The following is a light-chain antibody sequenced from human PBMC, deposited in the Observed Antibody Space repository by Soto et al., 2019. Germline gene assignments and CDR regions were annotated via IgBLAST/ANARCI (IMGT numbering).Light chain of an antibody. CDR1: ESISSW. CDR2: KAS. V-gene: IGKV1-5*03. J-gene: IGKJ2*01. CDR3: QQYKGYPYT. Sequence: DIQMTQSPSTLSASVGDRVTITCRASESISSWLAWYQQKPGKAPKLLIYKASSLQSGVPSRFSGSASGTEFTLTITSLQPDDFATYYCQQYKGYPYTFGQETRLDI.